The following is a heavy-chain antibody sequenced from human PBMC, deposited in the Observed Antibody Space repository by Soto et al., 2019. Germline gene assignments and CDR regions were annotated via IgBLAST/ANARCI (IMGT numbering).Heavy chain of an antibody. Sequence: PSETLSLTCTVSGGSISSYYWSWIRQPPGKGLEWIGYIYYSGSTNYNPSLKSRVTISVDTSKNQFSLKLSSVTAADTAVYYCAREVHGSGSYVHYYYMDVWGKGTTVTV. V-gene: IGHV4-59*01. CDR2: IYYSGST. J-gene: IGHJ6*03. CDR1: GGSISSYY. CDR3: AREVHGSGSYVHYYYMDV. D-gene: IGHD3-10*01.